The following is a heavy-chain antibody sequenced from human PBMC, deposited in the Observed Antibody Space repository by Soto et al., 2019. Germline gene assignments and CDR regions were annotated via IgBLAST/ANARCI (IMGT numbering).Heavy chain of an antibody. CDR3: VLRGIGVVINRWVDV. J-gene: IGHJ6*02. D-gene: IGHD3-3*01. CDR2: ISGSGGST. Sequence: GGSLRLSCAASGFTFSTYAMSWVRQAPGKGLEWVSAISGSGGSTYYADSVKGRFTISRDNSKNTLYLQMNSLRAEDTAVYYCVLRGIGVVINRWVDVWGQGTTVTAP. CDR1: GFTFSTYA. V-gene: IGHV3-23*01.